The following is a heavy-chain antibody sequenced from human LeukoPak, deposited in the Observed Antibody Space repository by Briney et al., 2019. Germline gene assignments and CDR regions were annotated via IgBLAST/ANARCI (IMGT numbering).Heavy chain of an antibody. V-gene: IGHV4-59*08. CDR1: GDSISTYY. CDR2: IRYSGSA. J-gene: IGHJ4*02. CDR3: ARLVYDSRGYYFDY. Sequence: SETQSLTCTVSGDSISTYYWSWIRQPPGKGLEWIGYIRYSGSANYNPSLRSRVTISIDTSKNQFSLKLSSVTAADTAVYHCARLVYDSRGYYFDYWGQGTLVTVSS. D-gene: IGHD3-22*01.